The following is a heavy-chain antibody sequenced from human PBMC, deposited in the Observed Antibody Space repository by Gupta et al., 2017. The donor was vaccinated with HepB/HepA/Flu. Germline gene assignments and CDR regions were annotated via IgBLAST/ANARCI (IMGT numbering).Heavy chain of an antibody. CDR1: GFTFRSYT. Sequence: EVQLVESGGGLVKPGGSLRLSCVASGFTFRSYTITWVRQTPGMGLEWVSSISRSSRSIYYADSVKGRFTISRDNTKNSLYLQMNSLRAEDTAVYYCARVSANIGGGAFDVWGQGTMATVSS. CDR3: ARVSANIGGGAFDV. CDR2: ISRSSRSI. D-gene: IGHD3-10*01. V-gene: IGHV3-21*01. J-gene: IGHJ3*01.